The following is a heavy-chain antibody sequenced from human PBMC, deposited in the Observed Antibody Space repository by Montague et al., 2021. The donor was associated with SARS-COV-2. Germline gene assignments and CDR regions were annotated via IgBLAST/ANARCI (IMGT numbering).Heavy chain of an antibody. CDR2: INSDGSIT. Sequence: SLRLSCAASGFPFSSYWMHWVRQAPGKELVWVSCINSDGSITTYADSVKGRFTISRDNAKNTVYMQMNSLRAEDTAVYYCVRPPRGGYNYPFDYWGLGTLVTVSS. CDR3: VRPPRGGYNYPFDY. CDR1: GFPFSSYW. D-gene: IGHD5-24*01. J-gene: IGHJ4*02. V-gene: IGHV3-74*01.